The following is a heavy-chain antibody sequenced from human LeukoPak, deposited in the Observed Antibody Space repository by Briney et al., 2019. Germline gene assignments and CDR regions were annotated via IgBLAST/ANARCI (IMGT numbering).Heavy chain of an antibody. D-gene: IGHD6-19*01. CDR2: ISYDGSNK. CDR3: ARVARPWGISVAGTFDS. CDR1: GFTFSSYA. V-gene: IGHV3-30*04. Sequence: GGSLRLSCAASGFTFSSYAMHWVRQAPGQGLEWMAIISYDGSNKYYADSVKGRFTISRDNPQNSLYLQMNSLRAEDTAVYYCARVARPWGISVAGTFDSWGQGTLVTVSS. J-gene: IGHJ4*02.